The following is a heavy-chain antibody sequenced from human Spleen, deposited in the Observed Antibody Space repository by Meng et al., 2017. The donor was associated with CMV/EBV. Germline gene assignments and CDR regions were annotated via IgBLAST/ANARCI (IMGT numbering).Heavy chain of an antibody. J-gene: IGHJ4*02. V-gene: IGHV4-31*03. Sequence: VQLQGAGPGLVKPSPTLSLTCTVSGGSISSGGYYWSWIRQPPGKGLEWIGYIYYSGSTYYNPSLKSRVTISVDKSKNQFSLKLSSVTAADTAMYYCARGGGCSSSSCDLDYWGQGVLVTVSS. CDR2: IYYSGST. D-gene: IGHD2-2*01. CDR3: ARGGGCSSSSCDLDY. CDR1: GGSISSGGYY.